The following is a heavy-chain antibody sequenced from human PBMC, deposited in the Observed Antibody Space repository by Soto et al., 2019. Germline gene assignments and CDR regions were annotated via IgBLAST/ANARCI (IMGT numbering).Heavy chain of an antibody. CDR3: ARELGYSYGYYYYYGMDV. D-gene: IGHD5-18*01. J-gene: IGHJ6*02. V-gene: IGHV3-33*01. Sequence: QVQLVESGGGVVQPGRSLRLSCAASGFTFSSYGMHWVRQAPGKGLEWVAVIWYDGSNKYYADSVKGRFTISRDNSKNTLYLQMNSLRAEDTAVYYCARELGYSYGYYYYYGMDVWGQGTTVTVSS. CDR2: IWYDGSNK. CDR1: GFTFSSYG.